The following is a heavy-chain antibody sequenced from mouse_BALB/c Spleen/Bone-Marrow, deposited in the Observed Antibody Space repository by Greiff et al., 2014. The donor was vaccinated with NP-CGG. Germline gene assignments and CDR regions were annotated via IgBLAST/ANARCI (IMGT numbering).Heavy chain of an antibody. V-gene: IGHV14-3*02. CDR1: GFNIKDTY. CDR2: IDPANGNT. D-gene: IGHD1-1*01. J-gene: IGHJ1*01. Sequence: VQRVESGAELVKPGASVKLSCTASGFNIKDTYMHWVKERPEQGLEWIGRIDPANGNTKYDPKFQGKATITADTSSNTAYLQLSSLTSEDTAVYYCVYGRDWYFDVWGAGTTVTVSS. CDR3: VYGRDWYFDV.